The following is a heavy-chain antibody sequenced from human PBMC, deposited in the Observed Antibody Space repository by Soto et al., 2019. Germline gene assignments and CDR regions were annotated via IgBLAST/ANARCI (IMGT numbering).Heavy chain of an antibody. V-gene: IGHV4-59*08. CDR2: IYASGNT. Sequence: SETLSLTCTVSGDSISSYYWSWIRQPPEKGLEWIGYIYASGNTNYSPSLKSRVTISVDTSKNQFSLWLSSVTAADTAVYYCARHSYYDNSGPYDYWGQGTLVTVSS. D-gene: IGHD3-22*01. CDR3: ARHSYYDNSGPYDY. CDR1: GDSISSYY. J-gene: IGHJ4*02.